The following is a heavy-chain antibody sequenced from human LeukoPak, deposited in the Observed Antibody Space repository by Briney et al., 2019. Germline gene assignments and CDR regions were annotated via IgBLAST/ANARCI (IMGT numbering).Heavy chain of an antibody. V-gene: IGHV4-34*01. D-gene: IGHD2-15*01. CDR1: GVSFSGYY. J-gene: IGHJ3*02. CDR3: ARDLRRDTGTIVVVVAATKSALDI. CDR2: INHSVST. Sequence: PSETLSLTCAVYGVSFSGYYWSWIRQPPGKGLEWIGEINHSVSTNYNPSLKSRVTISVDTSKNQFSLKLSSVTAADTAVYYCARDLRRDTGTIVVVVAATKSALDIWGQGTMVTVSS.